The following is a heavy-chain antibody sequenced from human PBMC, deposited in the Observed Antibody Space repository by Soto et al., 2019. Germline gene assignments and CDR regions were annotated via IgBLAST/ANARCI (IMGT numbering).Heavy chain of an antibody. CDR1: GGSVSSGSYY. V-gene: IGHV4-61*01. CDR3: ARERRKLVDWYFDL. D-gene: IGHD2-2*01. J-gene: IGHJ2*01. Sequence: QVQLQESGPGLVKPSETLSLTCTVSGGSVSSGSYYWSWIRQPPGKGLEWIGYIYYSGSTNYNPSLMRRVTITVDTSKNQFSLKLSSVTAADTAVYYCARERRKLVDWYFDLWGRGTLVTVSS. CDR2: IYYSGST.